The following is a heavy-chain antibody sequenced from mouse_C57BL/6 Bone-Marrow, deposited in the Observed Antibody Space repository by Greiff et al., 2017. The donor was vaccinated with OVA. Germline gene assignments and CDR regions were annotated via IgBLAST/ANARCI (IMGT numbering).Heavy chain of an antibody. CDR2: ISDGGSYT. D-gene: IGHD1-1*01. CDR1: GFTFSSYA. CDR3: ARDWEFPNYYGSSSFDY. J-gene: IGHJ2*01. Sequence: EVKLMESGGGLVKPGGSLKLSCAASGFTFSSYAMSWVRQTPEKRLEWVATISDGGSYTYYPDNVKGRFTISRDNAKNNLYLQMNHLKSEDTAMYYCARDWEFPNYYGSSSFDYWGQGTTLTVSS. V-gene: IGHV5-4*01.